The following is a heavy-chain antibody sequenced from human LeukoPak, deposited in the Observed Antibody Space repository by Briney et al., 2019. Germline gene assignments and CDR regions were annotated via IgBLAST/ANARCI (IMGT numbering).Heavy chain of an antibody. V-gene: IGHV3-48*04. D-gene: IGHD3-3*01. J-gene: IGHJ6*02. CDR1: GFTFSNAW. Sequence: PGGSLRLSCAASGFTFSNAWMNWVRQAPGKGLEWVSYISSSGSTKYYAESVKGRFTISRDNAKNSLYLQMRSLRAEDTAVYYCATIFGVVIRAFEIWGQGTTVTVSS. CDR3: ATIFGVVIRAFEI. CDR2: ISSSGSTK.